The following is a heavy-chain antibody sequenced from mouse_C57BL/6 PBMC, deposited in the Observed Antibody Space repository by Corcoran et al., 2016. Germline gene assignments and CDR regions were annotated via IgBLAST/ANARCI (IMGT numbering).Heavy chain of an antibody. CDR2: INPSNGGT. V-gene: IGHV1-53*01. J-gene: IGHJ1*03. CDR3: ARSEYGSSYKYFDV. D-gene: IGHD1-1*01. CDR1: GYTFTSYW. Sequence: QVLLQQPGTELVKPGASVKLSCKASGYTFTSYWMHWVKQRPGQGLEWIGNINPSNGGTNYNEKFKSKATLTVDKSSSTAYMQLSSLTSEDSAVYYCARSEYGSSYKYFDVWGTGTTVTVSS.